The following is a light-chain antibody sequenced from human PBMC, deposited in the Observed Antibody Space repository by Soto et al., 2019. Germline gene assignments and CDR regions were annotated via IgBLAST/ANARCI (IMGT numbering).Light chain of an antibody. Sequence: QSALTQPASVSGSPGQSITISCTGTSSDVGAYTSVSWYQHHPDKAPKVMIYEVNKRPSGVSLRFSGSKSGNTASLTISGLQADDEAHYYCSSYISDNISYVVGAGTKV. J-gene: IGLJ1*01. V-gene: IGLV2-14*01. CDR2: EVN. CDR1: SSDVGAYTS. CDR3: SSYISDNISYV.